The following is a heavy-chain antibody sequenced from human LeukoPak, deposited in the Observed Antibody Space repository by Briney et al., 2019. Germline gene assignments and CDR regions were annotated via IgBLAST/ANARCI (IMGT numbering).Heavy chain of an antibody. Sequence: GASLKISCKGSGYSFSIYWIGWVRQMPGKGLEWMGIIYPGDSDTRYSPSFQGQVTISADKSISAAYLQWSSLKASDTAMYYCASQGSSWYADNAFDLWGQGTMVTVSS. V-gene: IGHV5-51*01. D-gene: IGHD6-13*01. CDR1: GYSFSIYW. CDR2: IYPGDSDT. J-gene: IGHJ3*01. CDR3: ASQGSSWYADNAFDL.